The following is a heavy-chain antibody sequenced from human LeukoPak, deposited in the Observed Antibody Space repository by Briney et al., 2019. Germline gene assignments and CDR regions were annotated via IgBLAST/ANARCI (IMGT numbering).Heavy chain of an antibody. CDR2: IYYSGST. J-gene: IGHJ3*02. CDR1: GGSISSYY. CDR3: ARGGANRQLWLDRAFDI. Sequence: SETLSLTCTVSGGSISSYYWSWIRQPAGKGLEWIGYIYYSGSTNYNPSLKSRVTISVDTSKNQFSLKLSSVTAADTAVYYCARGGANRQLWLDRAFDIWGQGTMVTVSS. D-gene: IGHD5-18*01. V-gene: IGHV4-59*01.